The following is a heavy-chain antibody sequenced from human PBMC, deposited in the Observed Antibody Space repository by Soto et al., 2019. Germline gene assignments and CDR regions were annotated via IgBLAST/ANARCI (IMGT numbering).Heavy chain of an antibody. D-gene: IGHD1-1*01. CDR1: GFTFSSYW. Sequence: GGSLRLSCAASGFTFSSYWMSWVRQAPGKGLEWVANIKQDGSEKYYVDSVKGRFTISRDNAKNSLYLQMNSLRAEDTAVYYCARVFIYGTYYYYYGMDVWGQGTTVTVSS. V-gene: IGHV3-7*01. J-gene: IGHJ6*02. CDR2: IKQDGSEK. CDR3: ARVFIYGTYYYYYGMDV.